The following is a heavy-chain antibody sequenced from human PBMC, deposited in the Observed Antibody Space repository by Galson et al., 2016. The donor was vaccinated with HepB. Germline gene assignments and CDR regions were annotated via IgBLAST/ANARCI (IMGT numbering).Heavy chain of an antibody. CDR1: GYTFSSYA. D-gene: IGHD3-22*01. Sequence: SLRLSCAASGYTFSSYAMTWVRQAPGKGLEWVSYISSAGNNKYYADSVKGRFTISRDNAKNSLYLQMNSLRAEDTAVYYFAREGRGNAEDNYYKGMDVWGQGTTVTVSS. J-gene: IGHJ6*02. V-gene: IGHV3-48*03. CDR3: AREGRGNAEDNYYKGMDV. CDR2: ISSAGNNK.